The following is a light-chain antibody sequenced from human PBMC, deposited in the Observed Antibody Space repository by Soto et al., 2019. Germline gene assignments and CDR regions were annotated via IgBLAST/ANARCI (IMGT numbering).Light chain of an antibody. J-gene: IGKJ1*01. CDR1: QSISTY. CDR2: GAS. V-gene: IGKV1-39*01. CDR3: QQTYRIPRT. Sequence: DMQMTQSPSSLSASLGDSVTIXXRASQSISTYLNWYQQKPGKAPKLXIYGASSLQSGVPSRFSGSGAGTDFTLTITSLQPEDFATYYCQQTYRIPRTFGQGTKVDIK.